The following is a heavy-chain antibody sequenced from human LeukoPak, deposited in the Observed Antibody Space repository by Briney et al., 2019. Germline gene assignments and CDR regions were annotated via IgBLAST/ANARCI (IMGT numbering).Heavy chain of an antibody. V-gene: IGHV4-59*08. CDR3: TRHDAVPVIGHGMGV. Sequence: SETLSLTCTLSGGSLSSYYWSWIRQPPGKGREWIGYIYYTGITNYNPSLGSRVTISVDTSKNQFSLKLNSVTAADTAVYYCTRHDAVPVIGHGMGVWGQGTTVTVSS. CDR2: IYYTGIT. D-gene: IGHD3-16*02. J-gene: IGHJ6*02. CDR1: GGSLSSYY.